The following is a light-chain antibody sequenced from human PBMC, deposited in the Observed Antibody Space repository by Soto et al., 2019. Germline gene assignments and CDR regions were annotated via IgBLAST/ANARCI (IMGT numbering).Light chain of an antibody. CDR3: SSFEASNNLL. Sequence: QSALTQPPSASGSPGQSVTISCTGTSSDVGGYNYVSWYQQHPGKAPKLMIYEVSKRPSGVPDRFSGSKSGNTASLTVSGLQVEDGADYYCSSFEASNNLLFGGGTKVTVL. V-gene: IGLV2-8*01. CDR1: SSDVGGYNY. J-gene: IGLJ2*01. CDR2: EVS.